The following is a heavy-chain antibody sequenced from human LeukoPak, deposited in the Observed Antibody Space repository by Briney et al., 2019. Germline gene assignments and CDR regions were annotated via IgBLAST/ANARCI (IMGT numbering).Heavy chain of an antibody. CDR3: ARDLRYGYDY. V-gene: IGHV1-18*04. Sequence: GASVKVSCKASGYSFTSYGIIWVRQAPGQGLEWMGWTSASNGNTNYAQKLQGRVTMTTDTSTSTAYMELRSLRSDDTAVYYCARDLRYGYDYWGQGTLVTVSS. CDR1: GYSFTSYG. D-gene: IGHD5-18*01. CDR2: TSASNGNT. J-gene: IGHJ4*02.